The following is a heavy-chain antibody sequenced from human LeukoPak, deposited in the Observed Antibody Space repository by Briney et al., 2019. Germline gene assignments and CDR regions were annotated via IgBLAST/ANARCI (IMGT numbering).Heavy chain of an antibody. CDR3: AKDQGSGHGSYTWGTFDY. Sequence: GGSLRLSCAASGFTFSSYAMSWVRQAPGKGLEWISGINGRGETTVYAASVEGRFTISRDNSKNTLYLQLNSLRVEDTAVYFCAKDQGSGHGSYTWGTFDYWGLGSLVTVFS. V-gene: IGHV3-23*01. D-gene: IGHD3-3*01. CDR2: INGRGETT. CDR1: GFTFSSYA. J-gene: IGHJ4*01.